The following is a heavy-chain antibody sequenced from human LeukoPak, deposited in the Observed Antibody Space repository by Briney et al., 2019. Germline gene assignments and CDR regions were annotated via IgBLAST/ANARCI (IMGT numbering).Heavy chain of an antibody. Sequence: PSQTLSLTCAVSGGSISSGGYSWSWIRQPPGKGLEWIGYIYYSGNTYYNPSLKSRVTISVDTSKNQFSLKLNSVTAADTAVYYCARYRPTKTAFDAWGQGTMVTVSS. J-gene: IGHJ3*01. CDR1: GGSISSGGYS. V-gene: IGHV4-30-4*07. CDR2: IYYSGNT. CDR3: ARYRPTKTAFDA. D-gene: IGHD4-11*01.